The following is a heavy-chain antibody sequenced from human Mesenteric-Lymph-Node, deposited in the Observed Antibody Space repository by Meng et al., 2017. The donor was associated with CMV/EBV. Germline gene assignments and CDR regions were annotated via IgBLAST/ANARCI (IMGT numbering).Heavy chain of an antibody. Sequence: SETLSLTCTVSGGSVSSGSYYWSWIRQPPGKGLEWIGYIYYSGSTNYNPSLKSRVTISDDTSENQFSLKLSSVTAADTAVYYCVRGGSYYDYWGQGTLVTVSS. CDR1: GGSVSSGSYY. CDR3: VRGGSYYDY. V-gene: IGHV4-61*01. D-gene: IGHD3-16*01. CDR2: IYYSGST. J-gene: IGHJ4*02.